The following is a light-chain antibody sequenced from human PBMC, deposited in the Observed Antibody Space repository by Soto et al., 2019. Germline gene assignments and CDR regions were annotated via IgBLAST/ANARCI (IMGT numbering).Light chain of an antibody. CDR3: QQHGQWPIT. V-gene: IGKV3D-15*01. Sequence: EKAMTQSPGPLAVSPGERRPLSCRASQSVNSNYLAWYQQKPGQGPRXXIYGISKRATDIPDRFSGSGSGTELTLTISSLQPEDFATYYCQQHGQWPITFGQGTRLEIK. CDR1: QSVNSN. CDR2: GIS. J-gene: IGKJ5*01.